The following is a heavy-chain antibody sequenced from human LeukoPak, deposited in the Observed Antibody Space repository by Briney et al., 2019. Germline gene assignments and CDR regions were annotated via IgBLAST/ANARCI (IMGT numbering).Heavy chain of an antibody. D-gene: IGHD3-10*01. Sequence: PSETLSLTCAVYGGSFSGYYWSWFRQPPGKGLEWIGEINHSGSTNYNPSLKSRVTISVDTSKNQFSLKLSSVTAADTAVYYCARGESGSYFDYWGQGTLVTVSS. CDR3: ARGESGSYFDY. CDR2: INHSGST. J-gene: IGHJ4*02. CDR1: GGSFSGYY. V-gene: IGHV4-34*01.